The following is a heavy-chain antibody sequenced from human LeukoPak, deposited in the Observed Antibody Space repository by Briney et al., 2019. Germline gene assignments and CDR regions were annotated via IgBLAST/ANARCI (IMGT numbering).Heavy chain of an antibody. Sequence: SETLSLTCTVSGGSISSYYWSWIRQPPGKGLEWIGYIYYSGSTNYNPSLKSRVTISVDTSKNQFSLKLSSVTAADTAVYYCARGAMVYSSSWSSFDAFDIWGQGTMVTVSS. D-gene: IGHD6-13*01. CDR2: IYYSGST. CDR1: GGSISSYY. CDR3: ARGAMVYSSSWSSFDAFDI. J-gene: IGHJ3*02. V-gene: IGHV4-59*12.